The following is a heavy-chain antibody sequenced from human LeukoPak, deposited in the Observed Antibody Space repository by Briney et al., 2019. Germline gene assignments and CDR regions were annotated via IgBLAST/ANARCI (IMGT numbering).Heavy chain of an antibody. J-gene: IGHJ5*02. V-gene: IGHV4-59*01. CDR2: VYYNVNT. CDR1: GDSITTYY. D-gene: IGHD1-26*01. Sequence: SETLSLTCSVSGDSITTYYWTWIRQSPGKGLEWIGDVYYNVNTNYNPSLKSRVTISVDTSKNQFFLRLTSVTAADTAVYYCAREKGGKRFDLWGQGTLVMVSS. CDR3: AREKGGKRFDL.